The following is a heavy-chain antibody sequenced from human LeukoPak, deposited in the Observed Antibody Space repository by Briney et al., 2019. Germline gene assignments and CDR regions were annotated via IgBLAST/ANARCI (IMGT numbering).Heavy chain of an antibody. D-gene: IGHD2-2*01. CDR3: ASRDCSSFKCYSFDY. CDR2: IKPITETAAP. V-gene: IGHV3-73*01. J-gene: IGHJ4*02. CDR1: GFTFCDFD. Sequence: GGSLRLSCAASGFTFCDFDTHWAPRASGKGREWVGRIKPITETAAPENAASVRGRFTVSRDDSKNTEYLQMSNLRPGDTAVYDCASRDCSSFKCYSFDYWGRGILVTVSS.